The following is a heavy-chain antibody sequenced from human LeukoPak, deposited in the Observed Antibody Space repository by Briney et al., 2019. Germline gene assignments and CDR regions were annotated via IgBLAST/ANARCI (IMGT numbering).Heavy chain of an antibody. CDR2: ISSSSSTI. CDR1: GFTFSSYR. CDR3: ASEYSSSWYRGAFDI. J-gene: IGHJ3*02. Sequence: GGSLRLSCAASGFTFSSYRMNWVRQAPGKGLEWVSDISSSSSTIYYADSVKGRFTISRDNAKNSLYLQMNSLSAEDTAVYYCASEYSSSWYRGAFDIWGQGTMVTVSS. V-gene: IGHV3-48*04. D-gene: IGHD6-13*01.